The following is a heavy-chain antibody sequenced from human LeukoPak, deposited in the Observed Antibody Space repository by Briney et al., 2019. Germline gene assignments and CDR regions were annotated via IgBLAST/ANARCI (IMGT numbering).Heavy chain of an antibody. V-gene: IGHV4-31*03. CDR2: IYYSGST. Sequence: SETLSLTCTVSGGSISSGGYYWSWIRQHPGKGQEWIGYIYYSGSTYYNPSLKSRVTISVDTSKNQFSLKLSSVTAADTAVYHCARDRYTVVSWYFDLWGRGTLVTVSS. CDR3: ARDRYTVVSWYFDL. D-gene: IGHD4-23*01. J-gene: IGHJ2*01. CDR1: GGSISSGGYY.